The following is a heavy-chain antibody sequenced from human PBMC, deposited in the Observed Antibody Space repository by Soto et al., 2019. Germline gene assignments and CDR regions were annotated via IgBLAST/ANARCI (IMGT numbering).Heavy chain of an antibody. J-gene: IGHJ5*02. D-gene: IGHD3-3*01. CDR3: ARIRITIFGVVTLDP. CDR2: IYYSGST. V-gene: IGHV4-61*01. CDR1: GGSVSSGSYY. Sequence: SETLSLTCTVSGGSVSSGSYYWSWIRQPPGKGLEWIGYIYYSGSTNYNPSLKSRVTISVDTSKNQFSLKLSSVTAADTAVYYCARIRITIFGVVTLDPWGQGTLVTVSS.